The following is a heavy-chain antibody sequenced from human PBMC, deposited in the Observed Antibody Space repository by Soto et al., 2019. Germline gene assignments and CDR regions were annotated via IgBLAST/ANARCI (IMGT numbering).Heavy chain of an antibody. D-gene: IGHD3-3*01. CDR1: GYTFTSYA. Sequence: ASVKVSCKASGYTFTSYAMHWVRQAPGQRLEWLGWINAGNGNTKYSQKFQGRVTITRDTSASIAYMELNSLRAEDTAVYYCARDSDFWRTDYFDYWGQGTLVTVSS. V-gene: IGHV1-3*01. CDR2: INAGNGNT. J-gene: IGHJ4*02. CDR3: ARDSDFWRTDYFDY.